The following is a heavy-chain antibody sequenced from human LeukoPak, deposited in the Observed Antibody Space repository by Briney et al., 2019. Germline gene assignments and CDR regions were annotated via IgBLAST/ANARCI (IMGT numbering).Heavy chain of an antibody. CDR2: IRYDGSNK. CDR1: GFTFSSYG. CDR3: AKDEDGSKSIAAPTFDY. D-gene: IGHD6-6*01. J-gene: IGHJ4*02. V-gene: IGHV3-30*02. Sequence: GGSLRLSCAASGFTFSSYGMHWVRQAPGKGLEWVAFIRYDGSNKYYADSVKGRFTISRDNSKNTLYLQMNSLRAEDTAVYYCAKDEDGSKSIAAPTFDYWGQGTLVTVSS.